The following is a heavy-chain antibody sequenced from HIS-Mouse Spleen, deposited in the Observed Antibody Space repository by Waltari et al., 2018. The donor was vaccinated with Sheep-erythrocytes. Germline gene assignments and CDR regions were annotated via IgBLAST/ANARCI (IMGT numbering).Heavy chain of an antibody. D-gene: IGHD6-6*01. J-gene: IGHJ5*02. CDR3: ARVIGSIAARSPWFDP. V-gene: IGHV3-74*01. CDR1: GFTFSSYW. CDR2: INSDGSST. Sequence: EVQLVESGGGLVQPGGSLRLSCAASGFTFSSYWMHWVRQAPGKGLVWVSRINSDGSSTSSADSVKGRFTISRDNAKNTLYLQMNSLRAEDTAVYYCARVIGSIAARSPWFDPWGQGTLVTVSS.